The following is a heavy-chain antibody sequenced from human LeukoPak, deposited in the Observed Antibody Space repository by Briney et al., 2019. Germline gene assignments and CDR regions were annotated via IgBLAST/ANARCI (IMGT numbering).Heavy chain of an antibody. J-gene: IGHJ4*02. CDR3: ARHSPRWGYYDSSGYRPLFDY. CDR2: IYYSGST. V-gene: IGHV4-39*01. CDR1: GGSISSSSYY. Sequence: SETLSLTCTVSGGSISSSSYYWGWIRQPPGKGLEWTGSIYYSGSTYYNPSLKSRVTISVDTSKNQFSLKLSSVTAADTAVYYCARHSPRWGYYDSSGYRPLFDYWGQGTLVTVSS. D-gene: IGHD3-22*01.